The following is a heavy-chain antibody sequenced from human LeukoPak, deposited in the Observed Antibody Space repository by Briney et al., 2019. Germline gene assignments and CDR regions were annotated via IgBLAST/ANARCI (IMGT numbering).Heavy chain of an antibody. V-gene: IGHV4-61*02. CDR3: ARIFSVGYYFDY. CDR2: IYTSGST. CDR1: GVSVSSGSYY. Sequence: SETLSLTCTVSGVSVSSGSYYWSWIRQPAGKGLEWIGRIYTSGSTNYNPSLKSRVTISVDTSKNQFSLKLSSVTAADTAVYYCARIFSVGYYFDYWGQGTLVTVSS. J-gene: IGHJ4*02. D-gene: IGHD3-3*01.